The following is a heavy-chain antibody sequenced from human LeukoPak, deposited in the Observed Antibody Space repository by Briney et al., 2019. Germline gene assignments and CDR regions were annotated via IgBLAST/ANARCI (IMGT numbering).Heavy chain of an antibody. CDR3: ARLSAMVRGPEDIFYFEY. D-gene: IGHD3-10*01. V-gene: IGHV3-7*01. J-gene: IGHJ4*02. CDR2: IKQDGSEE. CDR1: GFTFSSYW. Sequence: GGSLRLSCAASGFTFSSYWMSWVRQAPGKGLEWVANIKQDGSEEYYVDSVKGRFTISRDIAKQSVFLQVNSLRAEDTAVYYCARLSAMVRGPEDIFYFEYWGLGTLVTVSS.